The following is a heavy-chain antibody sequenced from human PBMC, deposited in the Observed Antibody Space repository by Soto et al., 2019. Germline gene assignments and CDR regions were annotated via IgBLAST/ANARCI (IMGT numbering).Heavy chain of an antibody. J-gene: IGHJ4*02. Sequence: QVQLQESGPGLVKPSETLSLTCTVSGGSISSYYWSWIRQPPGKGLEWIGYFYYSGSTNYNPSLKSRVTISVDTSKNQFSLKLSSVTAADTAVYYCAREYSSGWYYFDYWGQGTLVTVSS. V-gene: IGHV4-59*01. CDR1: GGSISSYY. CDR3: AREYSSGWYYFDY. D-gene: IGHD6-19*01. CDR2: FYYSGST.